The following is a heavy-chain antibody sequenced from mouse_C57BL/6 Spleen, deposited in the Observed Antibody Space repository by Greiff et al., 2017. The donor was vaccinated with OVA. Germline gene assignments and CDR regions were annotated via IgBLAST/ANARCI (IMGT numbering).Heavy chain of an antibody. CDR1: GYTFTSYG. CDR3: AREGPYSNRFAY. V-gene: IGHV1-81*01. J-gene: IGHJ3*01. CDR2: IYPRSGNT. Sequence: QVQLKESGAELARPGASVKLSCKASGYTFTSYGISWVKQRTGQGLEWIGEIYPRSGNTYYNEKFKGKATLTADKSSSTAYMELRSLTSEDSAVYFCAREGPYSNRFAYWGQGTLVTVSA. D-gene: IGHD2-5*01.